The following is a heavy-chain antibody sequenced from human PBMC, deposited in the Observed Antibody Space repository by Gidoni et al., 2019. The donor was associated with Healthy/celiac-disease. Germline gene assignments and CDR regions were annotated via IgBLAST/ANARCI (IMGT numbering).Heavy chain of an antibody. D-gene: IGHD5-18*01. Sequence: EVQLLESGGGLVQPGGSLRLSCAASGFTFSSYAMSWVRQAPGKGLEWVAAISGSVGSTKYADSVKGRFTISRDNSKNTLYLQMNSLRTEDTAVYYCAKKGVDTGMAYYFDYWGQGTLVTVSS. V-gene: IGHV3-23*01. CDR2: ISGSVGST. CDR3: AKKGVDTGMAYYFDY. J-gene: IGHJ4*02. CDR1: GFTFSSYA.